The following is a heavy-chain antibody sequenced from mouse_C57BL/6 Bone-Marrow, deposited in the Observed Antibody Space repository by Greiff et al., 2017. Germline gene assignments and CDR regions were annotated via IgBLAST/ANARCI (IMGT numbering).Heavy chain of an antibody. CDR3: GREGPYCWYLDD. Sequence: QVQLQQPGAELVMPGASVKLSCKASGYTFTSYWMHWVKQRPGQGLEWIGEIDPSDSYTNYNPKFKGKSTLTVDKSSSTAYMQLSSLTSEDSAVYYCGREGPYCWYLDDWGTGTTVTVSS. D-gene: IGHD2-10*01. CDR2: IDPSDSYT. V-gene: IGHV1-69*01. J-gene: IGHJ1*03. CDR1: GYTFTSYW.